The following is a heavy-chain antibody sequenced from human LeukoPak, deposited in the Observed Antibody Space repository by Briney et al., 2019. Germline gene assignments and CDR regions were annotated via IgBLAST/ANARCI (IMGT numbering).Heavy chain of an antibody. D-gene: IGHD3-10*02. J-gene: IGHJ6*04. Sequence: PGGSLRLSCATSGFTFEDYGMNWVRQAPGKGLEWVSYISSSGSTIYYADSVKGRFTISRDNAKNSLYLQMNSLRAEDTAVYYCAELGITMIGGVWGKGTTVTISS. CDR2: ISSSGSTI. CDR1: GFTFEDYG. V-gene: IGHV3-48*04. CDR3: AELGITMIGGV.